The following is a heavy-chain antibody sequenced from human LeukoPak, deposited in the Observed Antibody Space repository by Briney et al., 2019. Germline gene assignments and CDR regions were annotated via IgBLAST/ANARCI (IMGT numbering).Heavy chain of an antibody. V-gene: IGHV4-34*01. Sequence: PSETLSLTCAVYGGSFSGYYWSWIRQPPGKGLEWIGEINHSGSTNNNPSLKSRVTISVDTSKNQFSLKLSSVTAADTAVYYCARGQGGLYCSSTSCRFDYWGQGTLVTVSS. CDR3: ARGQGGLYCSSTSCRFDY. J-gene: IGHJ4*02. CDR2: INHSGST. CDR1: GGSFSGYY. D-gene: IGHD2-2*01.